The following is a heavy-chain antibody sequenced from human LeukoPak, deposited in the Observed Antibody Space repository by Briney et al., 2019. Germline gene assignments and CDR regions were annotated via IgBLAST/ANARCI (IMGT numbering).Heavy chain of an antibody. Sequence: GRSLRLSCAASGFTFSSYSMNWVRQAPGKGLEWVSSISSSSSYIFYADSVKGRFTISRDNAKNSLYLQMNSLRAEDTAVYYCARESIIPGYSSKIDPWGPGTLVTVSS. V-gene: IGHV3-21*01. CDR3: ARESIIPGYSSKIDP. J-gene: IGHJ5*02. CDR2: ISSSSSYI. D-gene: IGHD6-13*01. CDR1: GFTFSSYS.